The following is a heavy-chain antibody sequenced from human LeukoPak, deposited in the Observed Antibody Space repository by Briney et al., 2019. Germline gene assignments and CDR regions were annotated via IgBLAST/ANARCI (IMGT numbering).Heavy chain of an antibody. V-gene: IGHV3-21*01. CDR1: GFTFRNYG. J-gene: IGHJ3*02. Sequence: GGSLRLSCAASGFTFRNYGMHWVRQAPGKGLEWVSSISSSSSYIYYADSVKGRFTISRDNAKNSLYLQMNSLRAEDTAVYYCARGWDDAFDIWGQGTMVTVSS. D-gene: IGHD1-26*01. CDR2: ISSSSSYI. CDR3: ARGWDDAFDI.